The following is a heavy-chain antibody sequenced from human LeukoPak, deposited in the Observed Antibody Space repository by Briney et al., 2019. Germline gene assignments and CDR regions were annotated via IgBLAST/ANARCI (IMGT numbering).Heavy chain of an antibody. Sequence: PGGSLRLSCVASGFTFSSYWMHWVRQAPGEGLVWVSRINSDGSTTTYADSVKGRFTISRDNAKNSLYLQMNSLRAEDTAVYYCARDRGAAPGDYWGQGTLVTVSS. CDR2: INSDGSTT. CDR1: GFTFSSYW. D-gene: IGHD2-15*01. CDR3: ARDRGAAPGDY. J-gene: IGHJ4*02. V-gene: IGHV3-74*01.